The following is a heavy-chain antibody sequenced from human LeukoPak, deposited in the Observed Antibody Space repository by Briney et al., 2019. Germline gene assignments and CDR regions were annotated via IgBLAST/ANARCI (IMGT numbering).Heavy chain of an antibody. D-gene: IGHD6-13*01. J-gene: IGHJ4*02. CDR1: GYTFTSYY. V-gene: IGHV1-46*01. CDR2: INPSGGST. Sequence: VASVTVSCKASGYTFTSYYMRWVRQAPGQGLEWMGIINPSGGSTSYAQKFQGRVTMTRDMSTSTVYMELSSLRSEDTAVYYCARGRIAAAPHFDYWGQGTLVTVSS. CDR3: ARGRIAAAPHFDY.